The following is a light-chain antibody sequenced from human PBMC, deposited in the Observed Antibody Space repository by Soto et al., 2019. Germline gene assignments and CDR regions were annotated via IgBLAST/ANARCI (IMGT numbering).Light chain of an antibody. CDR2: GAS. CDR3: QQFGSSPGFT. J-gene: IGKJ3*01. Sequence: EIVLTQSPGTLSLSPGERATLSCRASQSINNRYLAWYQQKPGQAPRLLIYGASSRATGIPDRFIGSGSGTDFTLTISRLEPEDFAVYYCQQFGSSPGFTFGSGPKVDIK. CDR1: QSINNRY. V-gene: IGKV3-20*01.